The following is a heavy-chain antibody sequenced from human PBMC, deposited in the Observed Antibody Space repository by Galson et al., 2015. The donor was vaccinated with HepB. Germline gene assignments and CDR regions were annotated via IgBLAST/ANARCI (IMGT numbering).Heavy chain of an antibody. D-gene: IGHD1-26*01. Sequence: SLRLSCAASGFTFSSYAMHWVRQAPGKGLEWVAVISYDGSNEYYADSVKGRFTISRDNSKNTLYLQMNSLRAEDTAVYYCASDTVGATDYWGQGTLVTVSS. CDR3: ASDTVGATDY. J-gene: IGHJ4*02. V-gene: IGHV3-30*04. CDR1: GFTFSSYA. CDR2: ISYDGSNE.